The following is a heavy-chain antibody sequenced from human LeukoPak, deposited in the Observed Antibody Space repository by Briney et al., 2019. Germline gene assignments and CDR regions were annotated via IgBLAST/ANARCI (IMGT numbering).Heavy chain of an antibody. CDR3: ARLSTLNWYFDL. Sequence: SETLSLTCTVSGGSISSSSYYWGWVRQPPGTGREWIGSIYYSGSTYYNPSLKSRVTISVDTSKNQFSLKLSSVTAADTAVYYCARLSTLNWYFDLWGRGTLVTVSS. V-gene: IGHV4-39*01. D-gene: IGHD1-1*01. CDR2: IYYSGST. J-gene: IGHJ2*01. CDR1: GGSISSSSYY.